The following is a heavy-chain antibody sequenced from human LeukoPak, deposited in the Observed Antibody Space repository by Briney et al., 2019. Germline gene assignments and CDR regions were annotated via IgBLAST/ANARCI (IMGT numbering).Heavy chain of an antibody. V-gene: IGHV1-2*02. D-gene: IGHD6-6*01. CDR3: ARDSGSSSPLFYFDY. CDR2: INPNSGGT. CDR1: GYTLTELS. Sequence: ASVKVSCKVSGYTLTELSMHRVRQAPGQGLEWMGWINPNSGGTNYAQKFQGRVTMTRDTSIGTAYMELSRLRSDDTAVYYCARDSGSSSPLFYFDYWGQGTLVTVSS. J-gene: IGHJ4*02.